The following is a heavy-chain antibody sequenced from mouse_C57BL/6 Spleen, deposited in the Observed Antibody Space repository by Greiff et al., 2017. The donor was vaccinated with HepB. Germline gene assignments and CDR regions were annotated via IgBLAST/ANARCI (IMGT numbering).Heavy chain of an antibody. J-gene: IGHJ2*01. Sequence: VQLQQSGPELVKPGASVKISCKASGYSFTGYYMNWVKQSPEKSLEWIGEINPSTGGTTYNQKFKAKATLTVDKSSSTAYMQLKSLTSEDSAVYYCARGAGTGYYFDYWGQGTTLTVSS. CDR2: INPSTGGT. CDR3: ARGAGTGYYFDY. D-gene: IGHD4-1*01. CDR1: GYSFTGYY. V-gene: IGHV1-42*01.